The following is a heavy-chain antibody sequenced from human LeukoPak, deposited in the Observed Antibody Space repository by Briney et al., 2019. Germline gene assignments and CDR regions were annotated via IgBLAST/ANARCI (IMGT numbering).Heavy chain of an antibody. CDR3: ARAYRSSWYANWFDP. Sequence: HPSETLSLTCTVSGGSISSYYWSWIRQPAGKGLEWIGRIHTTGSTNYNPSLKSRVTMSVDTSKNQFSLKLSSVTAADTAVYFCARAYRSSWYANWFDPWGQGTLVTVSS. V-gene: IGHV4-4*07. CDR2: IHTTGST. D-gene: IGHD6-13*01. J-gene: IGHJ5*02. CDR1: GGSISSYY.